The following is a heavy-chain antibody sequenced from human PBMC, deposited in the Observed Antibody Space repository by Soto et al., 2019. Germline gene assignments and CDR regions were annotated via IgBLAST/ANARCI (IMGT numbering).Heavy chain of an antibody. Sequence: SVKVSCKASGGTFSSYAISWVRQAPGQGLEWMGGIIPIFGTANYAQKFQGRVTITADESTSTAYMELSSLRSEDTAVYYCARDFGYSSGWYKDWFDPWGQGTLVTVSS. CDR2: IIPIFGTA. J-gene: IGHJ5*02. CDR1: GGTFSSYA. D-gene: IGHD6-19*01. V-gene: IGHV1-69*13. CDR3: ARDFGYSSGWYKDWFDP.